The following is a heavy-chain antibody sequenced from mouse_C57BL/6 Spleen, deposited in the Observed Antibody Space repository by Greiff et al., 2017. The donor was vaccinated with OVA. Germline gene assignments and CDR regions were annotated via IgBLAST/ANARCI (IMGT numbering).Heavy chain of an antibody. J-gene: IGHJ3*01. CDR2: INPGSGGT. Sequence: VQLQQSGAELVRPGTSVKVSCKASGYAFTNYLIEWVKQRPGQGLEWIGVINPGSGGTNYNEKFKGKATLTADKSSSTAYMQLSSLTSEDSAVYFCAREDSNYVFAYWGQGTLVTVSA. V-gene: IGHV1-54*01. D-gene: IGHD2-5*01. CDR1: GYAFTNYL. CDR3: AREDSNYVFAY.